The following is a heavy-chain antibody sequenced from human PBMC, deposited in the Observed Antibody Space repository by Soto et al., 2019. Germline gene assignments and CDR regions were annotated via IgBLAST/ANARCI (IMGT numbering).Heavy chain of an antibody. CDR2: ISYDGSNK. J-gene: IGHJ4*02. CDR3: ARVPTRRDGYNYLGY. V-gene: IGHV3-30-3*01. CDR1: GFTFSSYA. Sequence: PGGSLRLSCAASGFTFSSYAMHWVRQAPGKGLEWVAVISYDGSNKYYADSVKGRFTISRDNSKNTLYLQMNSLRAEDTAVYYCARVPTRRDGYNYLGYWGQGTLVTVSS. D-gene: IGHD5-12*01.